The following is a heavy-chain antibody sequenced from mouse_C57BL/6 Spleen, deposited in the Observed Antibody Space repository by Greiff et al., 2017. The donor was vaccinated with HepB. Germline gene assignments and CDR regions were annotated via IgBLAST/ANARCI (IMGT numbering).Heavy chain of an antibody. CDR2: INPNYGTT. Sequence: EVQLQQSGPELVKPGASVKISCKASGYSFTDYNMNWVKQSNGKSLEWIGVINPNYGTTSYHQKFKGKATLTVDQSSSKAYMQLNSLTSEDSAVYYCARTLYGSSYCYFDYWGQGTTLTVSS. J-gene: IGHJ2*01. V-gene: IGHV1-39*01. CDR3: ARTLYGSSYCYFDY. D-gene: IGHD1-1*01. CDR1: GYSFTDYN.